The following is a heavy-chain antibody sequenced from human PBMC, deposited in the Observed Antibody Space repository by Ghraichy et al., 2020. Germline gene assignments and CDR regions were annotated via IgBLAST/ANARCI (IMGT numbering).Heavy chain of an antibody. Sequence: GESLRLSCAVSGFTFSRYGMHWVRQAPGKGLEWVAVTSYDGSDKNFADSVKGRFTISRDNSKNTLYLQMSSLRAEDTAVYFCAKERESSGYYSFRGDYYGMDVWGQGTTVTVSS. D-gene: IGHD3-22*01. CDR1: GFTFSRYG. CDR2: TSYDGSDK. V-gene: IGHV3-30*18. CDR3: AKERESSGYYSFRGDYYGMDV. J-gene: IGHJ6*02.